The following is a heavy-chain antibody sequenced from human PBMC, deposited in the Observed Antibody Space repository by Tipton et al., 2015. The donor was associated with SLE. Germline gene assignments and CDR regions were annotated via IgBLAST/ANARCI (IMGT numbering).Heavy chain of an antibody. CDR1: GYTFTSYD. Sequence: QVQLVQSGAEVKKPGASVKVSCKASGYTFTSYDINWVRQATGQGLEWMGWMNPNSGNTGYAQKFQGRVTMTRNTSISTAYMELRNLRSEVSPVYCCWSAGDHCSSRSCSPGMGFWGQGSTVTVSS. V-gene: IGHV1-8*01. J-gene: IGHJ6*02. D-gene: IGHD2-2*01. CDR2: MNPNSGNT. CDR3: WSAGDHCSSRSCSPGMGF.